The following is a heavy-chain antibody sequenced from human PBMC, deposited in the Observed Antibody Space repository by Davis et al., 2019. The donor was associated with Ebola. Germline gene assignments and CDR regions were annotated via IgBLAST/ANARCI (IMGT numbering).Heavy chain of an antibody. Sequence: GESLKISCAASGFTFSSYAMHWVRQAPGKGLEWVAVISYDGSNKYYADSVKGRFTISRDNSKNTLYLQMNSLRAEDTAVYYCARALGGEDDWGQGTLVTVSS. CDR1: GFTFSSYA. J-gene: IGHJ4*02. D-gene: IGHD3-16*01. CDR3: ARALGGEDD. V-gene: IGHV3-30*04. CDR2: ISYDGSNK.